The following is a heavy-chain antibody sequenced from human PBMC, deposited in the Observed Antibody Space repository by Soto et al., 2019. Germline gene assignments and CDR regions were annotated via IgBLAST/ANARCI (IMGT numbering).Heavy chain of an antibody. V-gene: IGHV3-23*01. CDR1: GFPFSSYA. CDR2: ISGSGGST. J-gene: IGHJ4*02. CDR3: AKDLMGYSGYDYDY. Sequence: GGSLRVSCAASGFPFSSYAMSWVRQAPGKGLEWVSAISGSGGSTYYADSVKGRFTISRDNSKNTLYLQMNSLRAEDTAVYYCAKDLMGYSGYDYDYWGQGTLVTVSS. D-gene: IGHD5-12*01.